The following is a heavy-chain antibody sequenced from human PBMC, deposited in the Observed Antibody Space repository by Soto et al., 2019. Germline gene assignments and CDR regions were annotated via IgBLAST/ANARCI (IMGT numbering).Heavy chain of an antibody. J-gene: IGHJ4*02. CDR3: ARVGPSGDILTGYYTPYYFDY. CDR2: FILIFGTA. Sequence: SVKVSCKASGGTFSSYAISWVRQAPGQGLEWMGGFILIFGTANYAQKFQGRVTITADDSTSTAYMELSSLRSEDTAVYYCARVGPSGDILTGYYTPYYFDYWGQGTLVTVSS. CDR1: GGTFSSYA. D-gene: IGHD3-9*01. V-gene: IGHV1-69*13.